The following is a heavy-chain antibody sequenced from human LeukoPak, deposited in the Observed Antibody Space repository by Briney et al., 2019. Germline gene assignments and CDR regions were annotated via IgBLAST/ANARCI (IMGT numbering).Heavy chain of an antibody. J-gene: IGHJ4*02. CDR2: INDGGSDT. V-gene: IGHV3-74*01. D-gene: IGHD4-17*01. CDR3: VREYYGQLY. CDR1: GFTGNW. Sequence: PGGSLRLSCAASGFTGNWMQWVRQAPGKGLVWVSHINDGGSDTKYADSVKGRFTISRDNAKSTLYLQMNSLRAEDTAMYYCVREYYGQLYWGQGTRVTVSS.